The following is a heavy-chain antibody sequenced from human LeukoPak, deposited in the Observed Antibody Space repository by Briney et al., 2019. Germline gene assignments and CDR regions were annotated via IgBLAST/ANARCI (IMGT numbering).Heavy chain of an antibody. CDR3: ARDQIGIVGATYGMDV. CDR1: GFTFSSYS. J-gene: IGHJ6*02. D-gene: IGHD1-26*01. Sequence: PGGSLRLSCAASGFTFSSYSMNWVRQAPGKGLEWVSSISSSSSYIYYADSVKGRFTISRDNAKNSLYLQMNSLRAEDTAVYYCARDQIGIVGATYGMDVWGQGTTVTVSS. V-gene: IGHV3-21*01. CDR2: ISSSSSYI.